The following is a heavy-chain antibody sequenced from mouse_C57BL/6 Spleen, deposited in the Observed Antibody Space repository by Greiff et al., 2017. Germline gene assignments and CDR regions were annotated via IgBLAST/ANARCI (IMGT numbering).Heavy chain of an antibody. CDR2: IDPSDSYT. J-gene: IGHJ3*01. CDR1: GYTFTSYW. D-gene: IGHD1-1*01. CDR3: ARSDYGSRMWFAY. V-gene: IGHV1-69*01. Sequence: QVQLQQPGAELVMPGASVKLSCKASGYTFTSYWMHWVKQRPGKGLEWIGEIDPSDSYTNYNPKFKGKSTLTVYKSSSTAYMQLSSLTSEDSAVYYCARSDYGSRMWFAYWGQGTLVTVSA.